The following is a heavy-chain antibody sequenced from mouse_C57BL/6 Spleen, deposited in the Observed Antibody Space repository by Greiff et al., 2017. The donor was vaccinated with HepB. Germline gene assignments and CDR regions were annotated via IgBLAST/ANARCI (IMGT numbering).Heavy chain of an antibody. CDR2: IDPSDSET. J-gene: IGHJ2*01. CDR3: TIYYGSSYPYYFDY. CDR1: GYTFTSYW. Sequence: VQLQQPGAELVRPGSSVKLSCKASGYTFTSYWMHWVKQRPIQGLEWIGNIDPSDSETHYNQKFKDKATLTVDKSSSTAYMQLSSLTSEDSAVYYCTIYYGSSYPYYFDYWGQGTTLTVSS. V-gene: IGHV1-52*01. D-gene: IGHD1-1*01.